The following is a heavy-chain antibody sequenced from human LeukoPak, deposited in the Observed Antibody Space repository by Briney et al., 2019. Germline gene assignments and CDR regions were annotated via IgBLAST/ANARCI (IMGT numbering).Heavy chain of an antibody. CDR1: GGTFISYG. CDR3: ARDSHRIYSYGLFDY. J-gene: IGHJ4*02. V-gene: IGHV1-69*13. Sequence: GASVKVSCKASGGTFISYGFSWVRQAPGQGLEWVGGIIPIFGTANYAQKFQGRVTITADESTSTAYMELSSLRSEDTAVYYCARDSHRIYSYGLFDYWGQGTLVTVSS. D-gene: IGHD5-18*01. CDR2: IIPIFGTA.